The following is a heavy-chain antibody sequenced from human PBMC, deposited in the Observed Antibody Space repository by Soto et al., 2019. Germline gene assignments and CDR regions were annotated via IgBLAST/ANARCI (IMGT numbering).Heavy chain of an antibody. CDR3: ARVSWREKYGMDV. J-gene: IGHJ6*02. Sequence: PGGSLRLSCAASGFTFSYSYMSWIRQAPGKGLEWISYITFSGNTVYYADSLKGRFTISRDNAKNSLYLQMNRLRAEDTAVYYRARVSWREKYGMDVWGQGTTVTVSS. V-gene: IGHV3-11*01. CDR2: ITFSGNTV. CDR1: GFTFSYSY.